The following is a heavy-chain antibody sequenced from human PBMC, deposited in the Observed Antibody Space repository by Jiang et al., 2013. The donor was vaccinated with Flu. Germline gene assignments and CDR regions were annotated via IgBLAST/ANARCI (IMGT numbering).Heavy chain of an antibody. Sequence: SISSSHWWSWVRQPPGKGLEWIGEIFYSGSTNYNPSLKSRVTIPVDKSKNQFSLKLISVTAADTAKYFCARDGVYTESARFDYWGRGNHGHRLL. D-gene: IGHD1-26*01. CDR3: ARDGVYTESARFDY. CDR1: SISSSHW. CDR2: IFYSGST. V-gene: IGHV4-4*01. J-gene: IGHJ4*02.